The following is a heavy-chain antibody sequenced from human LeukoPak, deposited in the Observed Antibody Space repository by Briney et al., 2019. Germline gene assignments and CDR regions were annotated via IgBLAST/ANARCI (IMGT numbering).Heavy chain of an antibody. CDR2: ISYDGSNK. CDR3: ARDQQLVDYFDY. J-gene: IGHJ4*02. D-gene: IGHD6-13*01. V-gene: IGHV3-30-3*01. CDR1: GFTFSSYA. Sequence: GGSLRLSCAASGFTFSSYAMHWVRQAPGKGLEWVAVISYDGSNKYYADSVKGRFTISRDNSKNTLYLQMNSLRAEDTAVYYCARDQQLVDYFDYWGQGTLVTVSS.